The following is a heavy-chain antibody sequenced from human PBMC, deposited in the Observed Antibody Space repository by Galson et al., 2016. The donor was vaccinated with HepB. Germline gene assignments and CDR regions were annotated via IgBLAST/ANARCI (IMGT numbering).Heavy chain of an antibody. CDR3: AKGPGLARRKYYLDY. CDR1: GFTFADYA. J-gene: IGHJ4*02. Sequence: SLRLSCAASGFTFADYAMHWVRQAPGQGLEWVSSISWNSGNLDYADSVKGRFTISRENAKNSLYLQMNSLRAEDTAFYYCAKGPGLARRKYYLDYWGQGTLVTVSS. D-gene: IGHD1-1*01. V-gene: IGHV3-9*01. CDR2: ISWNSGNL.